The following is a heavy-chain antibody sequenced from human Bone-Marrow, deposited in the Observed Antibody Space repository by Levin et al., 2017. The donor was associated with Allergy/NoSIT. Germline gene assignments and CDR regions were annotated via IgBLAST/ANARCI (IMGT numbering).Heavy chain of an antibody. D-gene: IGHD1-26*01. CDR3: AKDIEGATGYYNYYGMDV. J-gene: IGHJ6*02. CDR2: ISWNSGRI. V-gene: IGHV3-9*01. Sequence: PGGSLRLSCAASGFTFDDYAMHWVRQAPGKGLEWVSGISWNSGRIDYVDSVKGRFTISRDNAKNSLYLQMNSLRAEDTALYYCAKDIEGATGYYNYYGMDVWGQGTTVTVSS. CDR1: GFTFDDYA.